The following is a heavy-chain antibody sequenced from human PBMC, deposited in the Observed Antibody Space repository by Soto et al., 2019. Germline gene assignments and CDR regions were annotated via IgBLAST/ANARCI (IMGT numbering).Heavy chain of an antibody. Sequence: QVQLVQSGAEVKKPGSSVKVSCKASGGTFSSYTISWVRQAPGQGLEWMGRIIPILGIANYAQKFQGRVTITADKSTSTAYMELSSLRSEDTAVYYCAILDIVVVPAAVGWFDPWGQGTLVTVSS. CDR1: GGTFSSYT. V-gene: IGHV1-69*02. CDR3: AILDIVVVPAAVGWFDP. CDR2: IIPILGIA. D-gene: IGHD2-2*01. J-gene: IGHJ5*02.